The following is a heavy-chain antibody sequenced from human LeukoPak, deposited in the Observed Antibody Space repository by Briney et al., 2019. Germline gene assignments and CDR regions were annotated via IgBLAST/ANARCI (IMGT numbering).Heavy chain of an antibody. CDR1: GGSISTYY. Sequence: PSETLSLTCTVSGGSISTYYWSWIRQPPGKGLEWIGYIHYSGSTSYNPSLKSRVTISGDTSKNQFSLNLGSVTAADTAVYYCGRLSRYCGGICYSDAFDIWGQGTMVTVSS. CDR2: IHYSGST. J-gene: IGHJ3*02. V-gene: IGHV4-59*08. D-gene: IGHD2-15*01. CDR3: GRLSRYCGGICYSDAFDI.